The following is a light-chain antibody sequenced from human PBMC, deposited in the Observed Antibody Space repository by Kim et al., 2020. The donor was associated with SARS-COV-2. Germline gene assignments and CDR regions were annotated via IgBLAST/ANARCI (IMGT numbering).Light chain of an antibody. CDR2: DVD. J-gene: IGLJ2*01. CDR1: SSDVGGYKY. V-gene: IGLV2-14*03. CDR3: SSYTMTDTVL. Sequence: GQSLTISCTGTSSDVGGYKYVSWYRQQPGTAPKLMIYDVDNRPSGVSDRFSGSKSGNTASLTISGLQAEDEGDYYCSSYTMTDTVLFGGGTQLTVL.